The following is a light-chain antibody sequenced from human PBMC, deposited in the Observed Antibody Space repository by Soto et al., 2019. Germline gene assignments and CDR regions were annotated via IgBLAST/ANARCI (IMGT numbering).Light chain of an antibody. J-gene: IGKJ5*01. CDR1: QDINKN. Sequence: IQMTQSTSSLSASVGDRVTITCQASQDINKNLIWYQQKPGKAPKLLIYDASDLETGVPSRLSGSGSGTGFTFTISSLQPEDFATYYCQQYESLPLTFAQGTRLEIK. V-gene: IGKV1-33*01. CDR3: QQYESLPLT. CDR2: DAS.